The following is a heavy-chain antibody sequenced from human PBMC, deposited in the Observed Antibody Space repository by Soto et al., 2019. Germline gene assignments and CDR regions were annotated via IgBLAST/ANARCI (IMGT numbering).Heavy chain of an antibody. CDR2: IYYSGST. J-gene: IGHJ6*02. CDR3: ARALYGSGVLDV. CDR1: GGSVTSYY. D-gene: IGHD3-10*01. Sequence: SETLSLTCTVSGGSVTSYYWSCIRQPPGKALEWIGTIYYSGSTNYNPSLKSRVTISVDTSKNQFSLKLGSVTAADTAVYFCARALYGSGVLDVWGQGTTVTVSS. V-gene: IGHV4-59*02.